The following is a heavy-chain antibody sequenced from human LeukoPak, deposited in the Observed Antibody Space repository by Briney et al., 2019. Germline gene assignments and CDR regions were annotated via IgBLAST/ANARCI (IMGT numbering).Heavy chain of an antibody. J-gene: IGHJ4*02. CDR2: IWTVGSDK. D-gene: IGHD1-26*01. V-gene: IGHV3-30*02. CDR1: GFTFSSYG. Sequence: GGSLRLSCAASGFTFSSYGMHWVRHAPGKGLEWLAFIWTVGSDKYYADSVKGRFTISRDNSKNTLYLQMNTLRPEDTAVYYCAKDRRWDVGRHPDNWGQGTLVTVSS. CDR3: AKDRRWDVGRHPDN.